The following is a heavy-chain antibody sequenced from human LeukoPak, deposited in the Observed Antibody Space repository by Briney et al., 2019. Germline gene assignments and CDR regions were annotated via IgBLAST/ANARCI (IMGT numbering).Heavy chain of an antibody. CDR2: ISSSSSYI. Sequence: PGGSLRLSCAASGFTFSSYSMNWVRQAPGKGLEWVSSISSSSSYIYYADSVRGRFTISRDNAKNSLYLQMNSLRVEDTAVYYCARGYSSGWFDYWGQGTLVTVSS. CDR1: GFTFSSYS. D-gene: IGHD6-19*01. V-gene: IGHV3-21*01. CDR3: ARGYSSGWFDY. J-gene: IGHJ4*02.